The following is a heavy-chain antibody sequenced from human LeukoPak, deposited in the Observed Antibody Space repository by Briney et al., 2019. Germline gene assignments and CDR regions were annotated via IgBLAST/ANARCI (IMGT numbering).Heavy chain of an antibody. CDR1: GYTFTSYG. CDR2: ISAYNGNT. Sequence: GASVKVSCKASGYTFTSYGISWVRQAPGQGLEWMGWISAYNGNTNYAQKLQGRVTMTTDTSTSTAYMELRSLRSDDTAVYYCARSDKSGYYFGNFDYWGQGTLVTVSS. D-gene: IGHD3-3*01. V-gene: IGHV1-18*01. CDR3: ARSDKSGYYFGNFDY. J-gene: IGHJ4*02.